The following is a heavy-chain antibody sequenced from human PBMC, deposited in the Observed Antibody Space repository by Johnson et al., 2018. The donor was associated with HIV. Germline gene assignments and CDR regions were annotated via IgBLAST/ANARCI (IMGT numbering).Heavy chain of an antibody. J-gene: IGHJ3*02. CDR2: IYSGGST. V-gene: IGHV3-53*01. D-gene: IGHD1-26*01. CDR3: ARDRKSGSYGVDAFDI. Sequence: VQLVESGGGLIQPGGSLRLSCAASGFTVSSTYMSWVRQAPGKGLEWVSAIYSGGSTYYADSVKGRFTISRDNSKNTLDLQMNSLRAEDTAVYYCARDRKSGSYGVDAFDIWGQGTMVTVSS. CDR1: GFTVSSTY.